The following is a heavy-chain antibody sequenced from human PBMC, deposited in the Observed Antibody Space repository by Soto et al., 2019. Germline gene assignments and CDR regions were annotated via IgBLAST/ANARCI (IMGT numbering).Heavy chain of an antibody. CDR3: ARREIQGPIDY. CDR2: IYYSGTT. CDR1: GFAIRSCHW. V-gene: IGHV4-28*01. D-gene: IGHD1-26*01. J-gene: IGHJ4*02. Sequence: SDVLTLTCDPSGFAIRSCHWDARKREPLAEGLEWIGYIYYSGTTYYNPSLKSRVTMSVDTSKNQFSLKLTSVTAVDTAVYYCARREIQGPIDYWGQGTLVTV.